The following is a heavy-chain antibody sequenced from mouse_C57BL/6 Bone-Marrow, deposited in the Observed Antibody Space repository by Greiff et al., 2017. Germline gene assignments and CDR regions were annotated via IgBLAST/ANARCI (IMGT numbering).Heavy chain of an antibody. CDR3: AFYSNYCFDY. CDR1: GFNIKDDY. Sequence: VQLQQSGAELVRPGASVKLSCTASGFNIKDDYMHWVKQRPEQGLEWIGWIDPENGDTEYASQFQGKATITADTSSNTAYLQLSSLTSEDTAVYYCAFYSNYCFDYWGQGTTLTVAS. V-gene: IGHV14-4*01. D-gene: IGHD2-5*01. J-gene: IGHJ2*01. CDR2: IDPENGDT.